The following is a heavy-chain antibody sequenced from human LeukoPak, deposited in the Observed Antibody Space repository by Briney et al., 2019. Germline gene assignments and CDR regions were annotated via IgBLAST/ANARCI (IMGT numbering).Heavy chain of an antibody. J-gene: IGHJ6*02. CDR1: GGSFSGYY. CDR3: ARGDPERRIAAAGTPYYGMDV. V-gene: IGHV4-34*01. Sequence: SETLSLTCAVYGGSFSGYYWSWIRQPPGKGLEWIGEINHSGSTNYNQSLKSRVTISVDTSKNQFSLKLSSVTAADTAVYYCARGDPERRIAAAGTPYYGMDVWGQGTTVTVSS. CDR2: INHSGST. D-gene: IGHD6-13*01.